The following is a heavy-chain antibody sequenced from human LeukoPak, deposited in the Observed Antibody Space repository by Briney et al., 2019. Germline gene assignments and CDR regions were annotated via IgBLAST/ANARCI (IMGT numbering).Heavy chain of an antibody. D-gene: IGHD3/OR15-3a*01. CDR1: GGSISSDSYY. CDR3: ARHCWTSDYYMDF. J-gene: IGHJ6*03. Sequence: SETLSLTCAVSGGSISSDSYYWGWIRQPPGKGLEWIGSIYYSGSTYYNPSLKSRVTISVDTAKNQFSLKLSSVTAADTAVYYCARHCWTSDYYMDFWGKGTTATVSS. CDR2: IYYSGST. V-gene: IGHV4-39*01.